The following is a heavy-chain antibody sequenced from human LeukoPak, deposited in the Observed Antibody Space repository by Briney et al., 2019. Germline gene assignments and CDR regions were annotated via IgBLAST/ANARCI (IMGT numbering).Heavy chain of an antibody. CDR1: GYTFTDYY. J-gene: IGHJ4*02. CDR2: IHPSGGGT. CDR3: ARMAMDPAMVRHFFDL. Sequence: SVKISCKASGYTFTDYYMYWVREAPGQGPECMGVIHPSGGGTTYAQKFQGRVTLTKDTATSTVYIELSSLRSDDTAVYYCARMAMDPAMVRHFFDLWGQGTLLIVSA. V-gene: IGHV1-46*01. D-gene: IGHD5-18*01.